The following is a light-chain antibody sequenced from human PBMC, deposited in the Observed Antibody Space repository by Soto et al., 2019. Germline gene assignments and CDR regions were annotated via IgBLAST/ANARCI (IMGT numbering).Light chain of an antibody. V-gene: IGKV2-28*01. CDR1: QSLHSNEINY. J-gene: IGKJ1*01. Sequence: LVVTQSPRSFSVTPGEPASMSCRATQSLHSNEINYLQWYLQKNGKSPQILIYLGSNRDSGVPDRFSGGGSGTEYTLKISRVEAEDVGVYYCMQALQKPSTFGQGTKVDIK. CDR3: MQALQKPST. CDR2: LGS.